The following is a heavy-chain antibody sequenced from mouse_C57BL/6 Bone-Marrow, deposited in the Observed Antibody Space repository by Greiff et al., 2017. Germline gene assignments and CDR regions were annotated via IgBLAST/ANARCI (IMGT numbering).Heavy chain of an antibody. J-gene: IGHJ2*01. CDR2: IYPRSGNT. CDR3: ARWGAFITTVVATGY. V-gene: IGHV1-81*01. D-gene: IGHD1-1*01. CDR1: GYTFTSYG. Sequence: VQLQQSGAELARPGASVKLSCKASGYTFTSYGISWVKQRTGQGLEWIGEIYPRSGNTYYNEKFKGKATLTADKSSSTAYMELRSLTSEDSAVYFGARWGAFITTVVATGYWGQGTTLTVSS.